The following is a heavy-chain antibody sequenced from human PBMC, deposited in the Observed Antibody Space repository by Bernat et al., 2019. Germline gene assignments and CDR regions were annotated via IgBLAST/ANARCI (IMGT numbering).Heavy chain of an antibody. CDR3: ARGADFWSGYYSDAFDI. Sequence: QVQLVESGGGVVQPGRSLRLSCAASGFTLISYAMHWVRQAPGKGLEWVAVISYDGSNKYYADSVKGRFTISRDNSKNTLYLQMNSLRAEDTAVYYCARGADFWSGYYSDAFDIWGQGTMVTVSS. V-gene: IGHV3-30*01. CDR1: GFTLISYA. J-gene: IGHJ3*02. CDR2: ISYDGSNK. D-gene: IGHD3-3*01.